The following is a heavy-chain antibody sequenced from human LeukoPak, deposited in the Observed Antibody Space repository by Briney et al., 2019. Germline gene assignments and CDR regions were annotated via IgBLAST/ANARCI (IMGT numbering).Heavy chain of an antibody. J-gene: IGHJ4*02. Sequence: SVNLSFTASGGTFTIYAITWVRQAPGQGLELMGRIIPIFGIANYAQKFQGRVTITADKSTSTAYMELSSLRSEETAVYYCAREGEYGDYVFDYWGQGTLVTVSS. V-gene: IGHV1-69*04. CDR1: GGTFTIYA. CDR2: IIPIFGIA. D-gene: IGHD4-17*01. CDR3: AREGEYGDYVFDY.